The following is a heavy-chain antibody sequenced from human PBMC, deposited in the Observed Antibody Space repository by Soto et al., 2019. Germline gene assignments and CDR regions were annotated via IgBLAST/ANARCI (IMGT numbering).Heavy chain of an antibody. CDR3: ARTFDTITYYFDY. CDR2: ISFDGNII. Sequence: QVHLVESGGGVVQPGGSLRLSCAASEFTFSSYAMHSIRQAPGKGLEWLAVISFDGNIIQYADSVKGRFIISRDNSKNTLYLQMNSLRGDDTAVYYCARTFDTITYYFDYWGQGTLVTVSS. V-gene: IGHV3-30-3*01. J-gene: IGHJ4*02. D-gene: IGHD3-9*01. CDR1: EFTFSSYA.